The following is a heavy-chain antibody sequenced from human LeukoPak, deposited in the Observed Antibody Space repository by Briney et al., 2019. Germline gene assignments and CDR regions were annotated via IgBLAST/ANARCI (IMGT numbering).Heavy chain of an antibody. V-gene: IGHV4-59*08. Sequence: SETLSLTCTVSGGSISSYYWSWIRQPPGKGLEWIGHIYYSGSTNYNPSLKSRVTISVDTSKNQFSLKLSSVTAADTAVYYCARHLGKSSSGWYGPYYYYYGMDVWGQGTTVTVSS. CDR1: GGSISSYY. J-gene: IGHJ6*02. D-gene: IGHD6-19*01. CDR2: IYYSGST. CDR3: ARHLGKSSSGWYGPYYYYYGMDV.